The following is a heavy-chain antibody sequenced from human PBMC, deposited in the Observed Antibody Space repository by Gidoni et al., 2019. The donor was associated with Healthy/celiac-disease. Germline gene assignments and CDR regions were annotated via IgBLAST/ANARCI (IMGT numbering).Heavy chain of an antibody. J-gene: IGHJ4*02. D-gene: IGHD1-26*01. CDR1: GYPFTRYY. CDR2: INPNSGGT. V-gene: IGHV1-2*02. CDR3: ARDPNSGSYVTLGLFDY. Sequence: QEQLVQSGAEVKKPGASVTFSCKASGYPFTRYYMHWVRQAPGKGIEWMGWINPNSGGTNYAQKFQGRVTMTRDTSISTAYMELSRLRSDDTAVYYCARDPNSGSYVTLGLFDYWGQGTLVTVSS.